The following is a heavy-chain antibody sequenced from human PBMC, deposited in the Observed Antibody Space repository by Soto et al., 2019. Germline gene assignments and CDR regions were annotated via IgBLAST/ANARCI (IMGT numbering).Heavy chain of an antibody. CDR1: GFTFTSSA. D-gene: IGHD3-22*01. J-gene: IGHJ4*02. CDR2: IVVGSGNT. V-gene: IGHV1-58*01. Sequence: SVKVSCKASGFTFTSSAVQWVRQARGQRLEWIGWIVVGSGNTNYAQKFQERVTITRDMSTSTAYMELSSLRSEDTAVYYCAAADLTYYYDSSGYSFDYWGQGTLVTV. CDR3: AAADLTYYYDSSGYSFDY.